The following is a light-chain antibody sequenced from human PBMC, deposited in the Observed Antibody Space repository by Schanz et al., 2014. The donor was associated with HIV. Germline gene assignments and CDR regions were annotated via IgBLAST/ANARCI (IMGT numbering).Light chain of an antibody. CDR1: QSISSY. Sequence: EIVLTQSPATLSLSPGERATLSCRASQSISSYLAWYQQKPGQAPRLLIYDASNRATGIPARFSGSGSGTEFTLTISSLQSEDFALYYCQQYDGWPLSFGGGTKVEIK. CDR3: QQYDGWPLS. CDR2: DAS. V-gene: IGKV3D-15*01. J-gene: IGKJ4*01.